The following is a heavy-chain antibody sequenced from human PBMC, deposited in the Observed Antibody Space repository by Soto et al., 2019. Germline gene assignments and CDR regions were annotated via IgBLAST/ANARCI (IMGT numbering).Heavy chain of an antibody. CDR3: ATYHYSSGTAYKNWFDP. V-gene: IGHV3-7*01. D-gene: IGHD3-10*01. CDR2: INQDGSEK. Sequence: EVELVESGGGLVRPGGSLRLSCAASGFTFTSYWMSWVRQAPGKGLEWVANINQDGSEKNYVDSVKGRFTISRDNAKNSLYVQMNRLRAEDAAVYYCATYHYSSGTAYKNWFDPWGQGTLVTVSS. CDR1: GFTFTSYW. J-gene: IGHJ5*02.